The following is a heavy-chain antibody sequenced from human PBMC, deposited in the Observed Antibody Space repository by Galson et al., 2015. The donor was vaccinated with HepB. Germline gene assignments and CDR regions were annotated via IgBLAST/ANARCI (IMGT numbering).Heavy chain of an antibody. V-gene: IGHV3-23*01. CDR1: GFTFSSYA. J-gene: IGHJ6*02. CDR2: ISDTGGST. D-gene: IGHD4-11*01. Sequence: SLRLSCAASGFTFSSYAMSWARQAPGKGLEWVSAISDTGGSTFYADSVKGRFTISRGNSKNTLSLQITTRRADDTAVYYWAKPRYSQYYYYGMDVWGPGTTVTASS. CDR3: AKPRYSQYYYYGMDV.